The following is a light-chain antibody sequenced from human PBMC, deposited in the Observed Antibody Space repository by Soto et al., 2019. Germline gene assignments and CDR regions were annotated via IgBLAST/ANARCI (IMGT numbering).Light chain of an antibody. J-gene: IGLJ1*01. CDR2: RNN. CDR1: SSNIGSNY. CDR3: AAWDDSLSVYV. V-gene: IGLV1-47*01. Sequence: ALTQPPSASGTPGQRVTISCSGSSSNIGSNYVYWYQQLPGTAPKLLIYRNNQRPSGVPDRFSGSKSGTSASLAISGLRSEDEADYYCAAWDDSLSVYVFGTGTKVTVL.